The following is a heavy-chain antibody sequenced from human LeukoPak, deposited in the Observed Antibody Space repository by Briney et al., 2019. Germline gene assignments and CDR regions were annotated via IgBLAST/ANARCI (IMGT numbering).Heavy chain of an antibody. D-gene: IGHD2-21*02. CDR3: ARELPREVTLDY. CDR2: IFTDGSTT. V-gene: IGHV3-74*01. Sequence: GGSLRLSCVASEFNFFSYGMQWVRQAPGKGLVWVSRIFTDGSTTSYADSVKGRFTISRDNAKNTLYLQMNSLRAEDTAVYYCARELPREVTLDYWGQGTLVAVSP. CDR1: EFNFFSYG. J-gene: IGHJ4*01.